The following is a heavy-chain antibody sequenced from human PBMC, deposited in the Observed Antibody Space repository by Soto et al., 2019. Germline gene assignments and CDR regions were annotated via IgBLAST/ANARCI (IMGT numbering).Heavy chain of an antibody. CDR1: GGTFSTYI. D-gene: IGHD3-22*01. CDR3: ARDRDDDDSSDYSVHSFDY. V-gene: IGHV1-69*06. Sequence: QVQLVQSGAEVQKPGSSVKVSCKTSGGTFSTYIINWVRQAPGQGLEWMGGIVPIFNRANYAQKFQGRVTITADKSTSTAYMELSSLRSEDTAVYYCARDRDDDDSSDYSVHSFDYWGQGTLVTVSS. J-gene: IGHJ4*02. CDR2: IVPIFNRA.